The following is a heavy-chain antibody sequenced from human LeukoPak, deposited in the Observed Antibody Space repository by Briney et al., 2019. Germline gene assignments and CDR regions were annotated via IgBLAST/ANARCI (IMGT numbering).Heavy chain of an antibody. V-gene: IGHV3-23*01. CDR2: ITPSGATT. CDR3: AKLHGDFLPAHY. D-gene: IGHD4-17*01. J-gene: IGHJ4*02. Sequence: GGSLRLSCAASRFAFSGYGMTWVRQAPGKGLEWVSTITPSGATTYYAASVKGRFTISRDSSKNTLVLQMNTLRVEDTALYYCAKLHGDFLPAHYWGQGTLVTVSS. CDR1: RFAFSGYG.